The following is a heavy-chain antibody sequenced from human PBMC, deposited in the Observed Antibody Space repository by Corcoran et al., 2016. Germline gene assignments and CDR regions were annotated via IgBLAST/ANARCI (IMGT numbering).Heavy chain of an antibody. CDR1: GYTLTELS. CDR3: ATSGGSGSYYYYGMDV. D-gene: IGHD3-10*01. J-gene: IGHJ6*02. CDR2: FDPEDGET. V-gene: IGHV1-24*01. Sequence: QVQLVQSGAEVKKPGASVKVSCKVSGYTLTELSMHWVRQAPGKGLEWMGGFDPEDGETIYAQKFQGRVTMTEDTSPDTAYMGLSRRRSEDTAVYYCATSGGSGSYYYYGMDVWGQGTTVTVSS.